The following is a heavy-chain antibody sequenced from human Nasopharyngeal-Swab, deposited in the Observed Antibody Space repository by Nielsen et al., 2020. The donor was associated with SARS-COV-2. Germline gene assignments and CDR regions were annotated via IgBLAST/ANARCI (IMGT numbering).Heavy chain of an antibody. J-gene: IGHJ4*02. CDR3: ARVGRLRSEFDY. V-gene: IGHV3-7*01. D-gene: IGHD3-10*02. CDR2: IKQDGSEK. CDR1: GSTFSSYW. Sequence: GESLKISCAASGSTFSSYWMSWVRQAPGKGLEWVANIKQDGSEKYYVDSVKGRFTISRDNAKNSLYLQMNSLRAEDTAVYYCARVGRLRSEFDYWGQGTLVTVSS.